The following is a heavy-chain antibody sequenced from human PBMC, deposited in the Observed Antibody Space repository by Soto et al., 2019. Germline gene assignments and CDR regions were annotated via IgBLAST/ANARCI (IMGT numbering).Heavy chain of an antibody. CDR3: GKGGVWGGYYSLVDY. Sequence: EVQLVESGGGLVQPGRSLRLSCAASGFTFDDYAMHWVRQAPGKGLEWVSGISWNSGSIGYADSVKGRFTISRDNAKNSLDLAMDRLGGEGTGFYYRGKGGVWGGYYSLVDYWGQGTLVTVSS. CDR1: GFTFDDYA. CDR2: ISWNSGSI. V-gene: IGHV3-9*01. J-gene: IGHJ4*02. D-gene: IGHD3-3*01.